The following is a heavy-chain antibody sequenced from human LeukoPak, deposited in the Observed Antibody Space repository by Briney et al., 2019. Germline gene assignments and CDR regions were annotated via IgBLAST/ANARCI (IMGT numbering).Heavy chain of an antibody. CDR1: GFTLSTYY. J-gene: IGHJ4*02. CDR2: IMSSGRST. D-gene: IGHD3-22*01. CDR3: AREASGNYDVFDS. V-gene: IGHV3-11*04. Sequence: PGVSLRLSCEASGFTLSTYYISWTRQAPGKGVECVGYIMSSGRSTNNADVVKGQFTISRDNAKQSVYLEMTDLTAEDNGVYYCAREASGNYDVFDSWGQGTLVTVSS.